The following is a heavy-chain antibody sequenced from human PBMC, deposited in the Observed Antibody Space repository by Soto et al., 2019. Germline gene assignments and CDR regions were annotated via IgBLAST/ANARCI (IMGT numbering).Heavy chain of an antibody. CDR3: ARSPLAYGGYLYYYYGMDV. CDR1: GYTFTSYA. J-gene: IGHJ6*02. V-gene: IGHV7-4-1*01. CDR2: INTNTGNP. Sequence: ASVKVSCKASGYTFTSYAMNWVRQAPGQGLEWMGWINTNTGNPTYAQGFTGRFVFSLDTSVSTAYLQICSPKAEDTAVYYCARSPLAYGGYLYYYYGMDVWGQGTTVTVS. D-gene: IGHD5-12*01.